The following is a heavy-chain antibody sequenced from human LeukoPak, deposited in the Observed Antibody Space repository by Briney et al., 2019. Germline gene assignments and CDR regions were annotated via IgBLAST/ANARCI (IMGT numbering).Heavy chain of an antibody. CDR2: IYFTGTT. V-gene: IGHV4-59*01. CDR1: GGSINKFY. Sequence: SETLSLTCIVSGGSINKFYWSWIRQSPGKGLEWIGNIYFTGTTNYSPSLKSRVTMSVDTSENRLSLKLSSVTAADTALYYCARDQGGLYDYWGQGTVVTVSS. CDR3: ARDQGGLYDY. D-gene: IGHD1-26*01. J-gene: IGHJ4*02.